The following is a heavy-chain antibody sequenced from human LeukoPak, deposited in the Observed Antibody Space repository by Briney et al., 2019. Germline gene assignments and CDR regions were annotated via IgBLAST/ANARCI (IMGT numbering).Heavy chain of an antibody. V-gene: IGHV3-30*18. J-gene: IGHJ3*02. CDR3: AKDLGYYDSSAGLIDI. D-gene: IGHD3-22*01. CDR2: ISYDGSNK. CDR1: GFTFSSYG. Sequence: GGSLRLSCAASGFTFSSYGMHWVRQAPGKGLEWVAVISYDGSNKYYADSVKGRFTISRDNSKNTLYLQMNSLRAEDTAVYYCAKDLGYYDSSAGLIDIWGQGTMVTVSS.